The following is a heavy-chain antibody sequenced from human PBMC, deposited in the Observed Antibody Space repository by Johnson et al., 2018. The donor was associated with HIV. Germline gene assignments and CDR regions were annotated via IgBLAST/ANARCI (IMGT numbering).Heavy chain of an antibody. V-gene: IGHV3-15*01. Sequence: VQLVESGGGLEQPGGSLRVSCAASGFTVSSYAMSWVRQAPGKGLECVGRIKSKTDGGTTDYAAPVKGRFTISRDDSKNTLYLQMNSLKTEDTAVYYCTTDQCYYGDAFDIWCQGTMVTVSS. CDR1: GFTVSSYA. D-gene: IGHD3-10*01. CDR3: TTDQCYYGDAFDI. J-gene: IGHJ3*02. CDR2: IKSKTDGGTT.